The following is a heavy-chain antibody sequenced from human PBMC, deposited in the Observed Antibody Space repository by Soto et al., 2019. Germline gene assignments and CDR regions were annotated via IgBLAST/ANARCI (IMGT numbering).Heavy chain of an antibody. CDR1: GGTFSSYA. D-gene: IGHD1-26*01. V-gene: IGHV1-69*13. CDR2: IIPIFGTA. Sequence: GDSVEVSCKASGGTFSSYAMSWVRQAPGQGLEWMGGIIPIFGTANYAQKFQGRVTITADESTSTAYMQLSSLRSEDTAMYYCARVVGPTTAVAFDIWGQGTMVTFSS. CDR3: ARVVGPTTAVAFDI. J-gene: IGHJ3*02.